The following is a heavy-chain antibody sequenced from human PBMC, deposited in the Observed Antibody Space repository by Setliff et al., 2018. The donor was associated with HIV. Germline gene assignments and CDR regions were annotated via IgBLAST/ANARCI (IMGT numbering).Heavy chain of an antibody. CDR2: IYDHNGYT. Sequence: LSLTCAVSGGSFNRNDWWSWVRQFPGKGLEWIGEIYDHNGYTNYNPSLKSRVTISLDKSKNQFSLKLSSVTAADTAIYYCARGSTYRVDPWGQGTLVTVSS. CDR1: GGSFNRNDW. D-gene: IGHD3-16*02. CDR3: ARGSTYRVDP. J-gene: IGHJ5*02. V-gene: IGHV4-4*02.